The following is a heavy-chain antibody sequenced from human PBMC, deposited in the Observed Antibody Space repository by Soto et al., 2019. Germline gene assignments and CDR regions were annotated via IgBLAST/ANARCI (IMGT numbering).Heavy chain of an antibody. CDR2: ISAYNGNT. D-gene: IGHD3-3*01. Sequence: ASVKLSCKASGDSFTSYGISWVRQAPRQGLEWMGWISAYNGNTNYAQKLQGRVTMTTDTSTSTAYMELRSLRSDDTAVYYCARDRSITIFGVVTARGYFDIWGQGTMVTVSS. V-gene: IGHV1-18*01. CDR3: ARDRSITIFGVVTARGYFDI. CDR1: GDSFTSYG. J-gene: IGHJ3*02.